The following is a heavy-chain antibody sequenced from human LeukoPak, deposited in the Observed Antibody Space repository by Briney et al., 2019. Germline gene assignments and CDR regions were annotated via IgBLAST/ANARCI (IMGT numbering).Heavy chain of an antibody. Sequence: SETLSLTCTVSGGSISSGSYYWGWIRQPPGKGLEWIGSIDSSGGTSYKSSLKSRVTLSVDTSKNQFSLKLNSVTAADTAVYYCARVDVGAVPGWGQGTLVTVSS. CDR3: ARVDVGAVPG. V-gene: IGHV4-39*07. J-gene: IGHJ4*02. CDR2: IDSSGGT. D-gene: IGHD6-19*01. CDR1: GGSISSGSYY.